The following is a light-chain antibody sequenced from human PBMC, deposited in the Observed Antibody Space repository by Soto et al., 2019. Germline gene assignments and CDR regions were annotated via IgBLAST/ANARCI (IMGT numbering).Light chain of an antibody. CDR1: QRISSD. CDR2: SAS. J-gene: IGKJ2*01. CDR3: QQSYSMPRT. Sequence: DIQMTQSPSSLSASVGDRVTIACRAGQRISSDLHWYQQKPGKAPNLLIYSASNLESGVPSRFSGSGSGTDFTLTISSLQPEDFATYYCQQSYSMPRTFGQGTKLESK. V-gene: IGKV1-39*01.